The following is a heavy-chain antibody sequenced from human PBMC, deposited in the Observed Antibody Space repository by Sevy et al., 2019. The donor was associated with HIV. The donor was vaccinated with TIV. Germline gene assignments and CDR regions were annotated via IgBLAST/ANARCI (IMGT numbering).Heavy chain of an antibody. J-gene: IGHJ4*02. CDR1: GFTFSSYA. CDR3: AKDLREAGYYDSSGYQRYFDY. D-gene: IGHD3-22*01. Sequence: GSLRLSCAASGFTFSSYAMSWVRQAPGKGLEWVSAISGSGGSTYYADSVKGRFTISRDNSKNTLYLQMNSLRAEDTAVYYCAKDLREAGYYDSSGYQRYFDYWGQGTLVTVSS. V-gene: IGHV3-23*01. CDR2: ISGSGGST.